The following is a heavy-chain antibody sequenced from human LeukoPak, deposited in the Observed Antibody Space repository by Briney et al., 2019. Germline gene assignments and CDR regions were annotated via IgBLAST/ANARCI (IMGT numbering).Heavy chain of an antibody. D-gene: IGHD6-13*01. J-gene: IGHJ4*02. CDR1: GFTFSDYW. CDR3: AREGASSSFGY. V-gene: IGHV3-74*01. CDR2: INTDGSIT. Sequence: GGSLRLSCAASGFTFSDYWIHWVRQAPGKGLVWVSRINTDGSITNYADSVKGRFSISRDNAKNTLYLHMSSLRAEDTAVYYCAREGASSSFGYWGQGTLVTVSS.